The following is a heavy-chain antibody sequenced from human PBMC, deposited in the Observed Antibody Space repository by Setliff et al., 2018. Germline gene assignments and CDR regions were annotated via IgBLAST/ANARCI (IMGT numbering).Heavy chain of an antibody. CDR2: ISGYDGNT. CDR3: ARINFYDSTAYYYAPHH. J-gene: IGHJ5*02. Sequence: ASVKVSCKPSGYTFSNYGVSWVRQAPGQGLEWMGWISGYDGNTKYAQSLQGRVTVTTDTSTSTAYMELRSLRADDTAVYYCARINFYDSTAYYYAPHHWGQGTLVTVSS. CDR1: GYTFSNYG. D-gene: IGHD3-22*01. V-gene: IGHV1-18*01.